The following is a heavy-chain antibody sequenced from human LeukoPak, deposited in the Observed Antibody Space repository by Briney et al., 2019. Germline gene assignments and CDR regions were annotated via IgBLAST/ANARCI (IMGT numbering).Heavy chain of an antibody. J-gene: IGHJ4*02. Sequence: SETLSLTCTVSGDSISNSGYYWGWIRQSPGKGLEWIGSVYYSRGTYHHPSLKSRVTLSVDTSKNQFSLRLSSVTATDTAIYYCARFLVGVITTHNGDYWGQGTLIAVSS. CDR2: VYYSRGT. D-gene: IGHD3-22*01. CDR3: ARFLVGVITTHNGDY. V-gene: IGHV4-39*01. CDR1: GDSISNSGYY.